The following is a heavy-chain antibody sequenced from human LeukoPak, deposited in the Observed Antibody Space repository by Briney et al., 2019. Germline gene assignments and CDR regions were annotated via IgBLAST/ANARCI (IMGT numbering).Heavy chain of an antibody. Sequence: SETLSLTCTVSRGSTSSGAFYWSWIRQHPGKGLDWIGNIYYSGSTYYNPSLKSRVTISVDRSKNQFSLKLTSVTAADTAVYYCARAFPFDDYGDPDAFDIWGQGTMVTVSS. V-gene: IGHV4-30-4*08. J-gene: IGHJ3*02. CDR2: IYYSGST. D-gene: IGHD4-17*01. CDR1: RGSTSSGAFY. CDR3: ARAFPFDDYGDPDAFDI.